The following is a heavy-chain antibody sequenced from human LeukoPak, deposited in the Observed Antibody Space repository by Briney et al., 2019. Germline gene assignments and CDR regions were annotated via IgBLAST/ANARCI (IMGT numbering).Heavy chain of an antibody. J-gene: IGHJ2*01. V-gene: IGHV3-53*01. CDR3: ARDRSLSTMVRGVINWYFDL. CDR2: IYSGGST. CDR1: GFTVSNNY. Sequence: GGSLRLSCAASGFTVSNNYMSWVRQAPGKGLEWVSVIYSGGSTYYADSVKGRFTISRDNSKNTLYLQMSSLRAEDTAVYYCARDRSLSTMVRGVINWYFDLWGRGTLVTVSS. D-gene: IGHD3-10*01.